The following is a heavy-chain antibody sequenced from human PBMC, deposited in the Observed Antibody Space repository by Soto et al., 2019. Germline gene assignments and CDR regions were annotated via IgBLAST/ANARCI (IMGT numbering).Heavy chain of an antibody. V-gene: IGHV1-2*04. CDR3: ARGVTGGSWVYYYYGMDV. J-gene: IGHJ6*02. D-gene: IGHD1-26*01. CDR2: INPNSGGT. CDR1: GYTFTGYY. Sequence: ASVKVSCKASGYTFTGYYMHWVRQAPGQGLEWMGWINPNSGGTNYAQKFQGWVTMTRDTSISTAYMELSRLRSDDTAVYYCARGVTGGSWVYYYYGMDVWGQGTKVTVYS.